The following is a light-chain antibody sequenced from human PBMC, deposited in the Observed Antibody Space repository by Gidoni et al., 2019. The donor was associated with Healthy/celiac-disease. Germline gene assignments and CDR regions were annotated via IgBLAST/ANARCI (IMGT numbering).Light chain of an antibody. CDR3: GTWDSSLSALV. Sequence: QSVLTQLPSSSAAPGQKVTISCSGSSSNIGNNYVSWYQQLPGTAPKLLIYDNNKRPSGIPDRFSGSKSGTSATLGITGLQTGDEADYYCGTWDSSLSALVFGGGTKLTVL. CDR1: SSNIGNNY. J-gene: IGLJ3*02. V-gene: IGLV1-51*01. CDR2: DNN.